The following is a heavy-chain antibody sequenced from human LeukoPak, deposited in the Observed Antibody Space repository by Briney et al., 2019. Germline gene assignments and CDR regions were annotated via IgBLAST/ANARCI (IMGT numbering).Heavy chain of an antibody. CDR2: IYNSGST. V-gene: IGHV4-39*07. J-gene: IGHJ5*02. Sequence: SETLSLTRNVSGDSISRSRHFWAWIRQSPGRGLEWIGYIYNSGSTYYNPSLKSRVTISVDTSKNQFSLRLSSVTAADTAVYYYARWGTYASTSNWFDPWGQGTLVTVSS. D-gene: IGHD2-2*01. CDR3: ARWGTYASTSNWFDP. CDR1: GDSISRSRHF.